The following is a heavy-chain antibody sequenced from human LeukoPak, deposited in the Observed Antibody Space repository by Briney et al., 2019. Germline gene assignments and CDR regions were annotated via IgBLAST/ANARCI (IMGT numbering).Heavy chain of an antibody. CDR2: LYSGGNT. Sequence: GGSLRLSCAASGFTVSSDFMIWVRQAPGRGLEWVSILYSGGNTYYAGSVKGRFTISRDNSKNTLFLQMNSLRAEDTAVYYCARQRCTTVTTYQVYWVRGTLVIVSS. J-gene: IGHJ4*01. V-gene: IGHV3-66*04. CDR3: ARQRCTTVTTYQVY. CDR1: GFTVSSDF. D-gene: IGHD4-17*01.